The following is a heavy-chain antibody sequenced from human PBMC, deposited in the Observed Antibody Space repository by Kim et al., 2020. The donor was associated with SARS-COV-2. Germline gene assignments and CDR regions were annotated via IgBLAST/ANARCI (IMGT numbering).Heavy chain of an antibody. CDR2: IYYSGST. CDR3: ARILYSGYDFSPAFDY. Sequence: SETLSLTCTVSGGSISSGGYYWSWIRQHPGKGLEWIGYIYYSGSTYYNPSLKSRVTISVDTSKNQFSLKLSSVTAADTAVYYCARILYSGYDFSPAFDYWGQGTLVTVSS. D-gene: IGHD5-12*01. CDR1: GGSISSGGYY. J-gene: IGHJ4*02. V-gene: IGHV4-31*03.